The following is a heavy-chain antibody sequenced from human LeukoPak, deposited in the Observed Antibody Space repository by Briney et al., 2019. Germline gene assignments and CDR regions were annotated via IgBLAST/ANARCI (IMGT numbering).Heavy chain of an antibody. CDR1: GGSISSDTW. Sequence: SSETLSLTCAVSGGSISSDTWWSWVRQPPGKGLEWIGEIFRSGRTNYNPSLQSRVTFSVDSSKNQFSLKLNSVTAADTAVYYCARVGETASNCYMKYWGQGALVTVSS. V-gene: IGHV4-4*02. J-gene: IGHJ4*02. CDR2: IFRSGRT. D-gene: IGHD6-13*01. CDR3: ARVGETASNCYMKY.